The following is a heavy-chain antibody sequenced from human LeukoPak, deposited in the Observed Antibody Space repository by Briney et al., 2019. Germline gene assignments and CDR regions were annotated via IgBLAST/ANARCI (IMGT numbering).Heavy chain of an antibody. J-gene: IGHJ5*02. CDR2: IRGSGGST. Sequence: GGSLRLSCAASGFTLSSYAMSWVRQPRGKGLEWVSAIRGSGGSTYYADYVKGRFTISRDNSNNTLYLQMNSLRAEDTAVYYCAKPTITIFGVVTQPQPDPWGQETLVTVSS. D-gene: IGHD3-3*01. V-gene: IGHV3-23*01. CDR3: AKPTITIFGVVTQPQPDP. CDR1: GFTLSSYA.